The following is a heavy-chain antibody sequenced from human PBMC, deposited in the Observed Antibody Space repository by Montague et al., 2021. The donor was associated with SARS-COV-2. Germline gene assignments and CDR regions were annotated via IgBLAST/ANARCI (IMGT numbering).Heavy chain of an antibody. CDR2: IYYDGSA. V-gene: IGHV4-59*13. CDR1: TASISTYY. D-gene: IGHD3-16*01. J-gene: IGHJ5*02. CDR3: ASSRGAYNWFDA. Sequence: SETLSLTCSFSTASISTYYWSWVRQPPGKGMEWLGNIYYDGSATXNPSLSSRVSMSVDTSKTRFSLKLTSVTAADTAVYYCASSRGAYNWFDAWGQGTLVTVSS.